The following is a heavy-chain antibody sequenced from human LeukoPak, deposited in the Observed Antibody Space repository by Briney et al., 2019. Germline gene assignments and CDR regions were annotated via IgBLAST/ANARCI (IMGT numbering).Heavy chain of an antibody. D-gene: IGHD3-22*01. CDR3: AREGDYYDSRGSFLFS. CDR1: GYTFTGYY. CDR2: MYPNSGGT. Sequence: ASVKVSCKASGYTFTGYYIHWVRQAPGQGLEWMGWMYPNSGGTNYAQKFQGRVTMTSDTSISTAYMEVRSLRSDDTAVYFCAREGDYYDSRGSFLFSWGQGTLVTVSS. J-gene: IGHJ4*02. V-gene: IGHV1-2*02.